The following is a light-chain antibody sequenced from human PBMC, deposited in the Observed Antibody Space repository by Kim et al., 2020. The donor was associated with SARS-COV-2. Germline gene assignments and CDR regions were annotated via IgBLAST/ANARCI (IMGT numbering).Light chain of an antibody. CDR3: QQYNNWPSLT. V-gene: IGKV3-15*01. J-gene: IGKJ4*01. CDR2: GAS. CDR1: QSVSSN. Sequence: SPGERATLSCRASQSVSSNLAWYQQKPGQAPRLLIYGASTRATGIPARFSGSGSWTEFTLTISSLQSEDFAVYYCQQYNNWPSLTFGGGTKVDIK.